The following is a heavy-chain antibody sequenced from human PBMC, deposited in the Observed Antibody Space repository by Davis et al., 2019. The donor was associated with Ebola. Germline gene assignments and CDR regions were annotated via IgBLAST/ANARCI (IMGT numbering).Heavy chain of an antibody. CDR3: HGAGPGY. CDR2: ISWNSGSI. Sequence: SLKISCAASGFTFDDYAMHWVRQAPGKGLEWVSGISWNSGSIGYADSVKGRFTISRDNAKNSLYLQMNSLRAEDTALYYCHGAGPGYWGQGTLVTVSS. D-gene: IGHD1-26*01. J-gene: IGHJ4*02. CDR1: GFTFDDYA. V-gene: IGHV3-9*01.